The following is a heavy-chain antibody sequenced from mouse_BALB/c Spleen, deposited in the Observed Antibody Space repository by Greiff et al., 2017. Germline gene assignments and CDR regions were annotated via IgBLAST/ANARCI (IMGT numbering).Heavy chain of an antibody. CDR1: GFTFSDYG. CDR3: AREAHTGYFDY. Sequence: EVKLVESGGGLVQPGGSRKLSCAASGFTFSDYGMAWVRQAPGKGPEWVAFISNLAYSIYYADTVTGRFTISRENAKNTLYLEMSSLRSEDTAMYYCAREAHTGYFDYWGQGTTLTVSS. J-gene: IGHJ2*01. CDR2: ISNLAYSI. V-gene: IGHV5-15*02. D-gene: IGHD4-1*01.